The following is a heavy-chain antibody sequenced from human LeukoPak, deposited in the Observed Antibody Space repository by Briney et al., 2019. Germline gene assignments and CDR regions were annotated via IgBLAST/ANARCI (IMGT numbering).Heavy chain of an antibody. J-gene: IGHJ3*02. CDR2: INPSSGGT. V-gene: IGHV1-2*02. CDR3: ARDLSNYAFDI. CDR1: GYTFTGYY. D-gene: IGHD4/OR15-4a*01. Sequence: ASVKVSCKASGYTFTGYYMHWVRQAPGQGLEWMGWINPSSGGTNYAQKFQGRVTMIRDTSISTAYMELSRLRSDDTAVYYCARDLSNYAFDIWGQGTMVTVSS.